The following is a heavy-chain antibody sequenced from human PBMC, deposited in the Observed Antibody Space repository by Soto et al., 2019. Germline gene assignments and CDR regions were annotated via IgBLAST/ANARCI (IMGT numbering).Heavy chain of an antibody. CDR1: GFTFSRYG. Sequence: EVQLLESGGGLVQPGGSLRLSCAASGFTFSRYGMSWVRQAPAKGLEWVSAISGSGGSTYYADSVKGRFSISRDNSKNTLYLQMNSLRGEDTAVYYCAKDRGDYGDPKDFWGQGTLVTVSS. V-gene: IGHV3-23*01. D-gene: IGHD4-17*01. J-gene: IGHJ4*02. CDR3: AKDRGDYGDPKDF. CDR2: ISGSGGST.